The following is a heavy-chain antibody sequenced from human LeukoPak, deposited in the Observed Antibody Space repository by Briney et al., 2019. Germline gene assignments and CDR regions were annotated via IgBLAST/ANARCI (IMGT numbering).Heavy chain of an antibody. CDR3: ARVTTGTYYDY. Sequence: ASAKVSCKASGYTFTDYYMHWVRQAPGQGLEWMGWVNPKSGGTNYAQKFQGRVTMTRDTSISTAYMELSRLTSDDTAVYYCARVTTGTYYDYWGQGTLVTVSS. CDR2: VNPKSGGT. CDR1: GYTFTDYY. V-gene: IGHV1-2*02. J-gene: IGHJ4*02. D-gene: IGHD3-22*01.